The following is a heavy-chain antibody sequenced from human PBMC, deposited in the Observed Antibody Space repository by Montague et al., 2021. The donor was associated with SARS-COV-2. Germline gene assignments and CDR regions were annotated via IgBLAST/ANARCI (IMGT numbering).Heavy chain of an antibody. V-gene: IGHV4-59*01. J-gene: IGHJ6*03. Sequence: SETLSLTCTVSGGSISFYYWSWIRQPPGQGLEWIGYIYYSGSTNYKPTLKSRVTISVETDKNKFSLKLSSVTAADTDVYYCARVPGFWSGYERGPQWGSYNYYYLDVWGKGTTVTVSS. D-gene: IGHD3-3*01. CDR1: GGSISFYY. CDR2: IYYSGST. CDR3: ARVPGFWSGYERGPQWGSYNYYYLDV.